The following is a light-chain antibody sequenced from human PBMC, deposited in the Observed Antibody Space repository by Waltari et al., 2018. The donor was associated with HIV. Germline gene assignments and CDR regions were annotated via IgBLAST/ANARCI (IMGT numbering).Light chain of an antibody. CDR1: SGSVSTTSF. CDR3: LVHMGHGAWV. CDR2: STN. V-gene: IGLV8-61*01. Sequence: QTVVTQEPSFSVSPGGTVTLTCGLNSGSVSTTSFPSWYQQTPGQHPRTRIYSTNIRSSGVPDRFSGSILGNKAARTITGAQADDESDYYCLVHMGHGAWVFGGGTKLTVL. J-gene: IGLJ3*02.